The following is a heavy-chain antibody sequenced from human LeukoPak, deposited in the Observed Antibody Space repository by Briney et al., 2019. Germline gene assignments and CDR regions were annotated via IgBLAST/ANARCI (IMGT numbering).Heavy chain of an antibody. V-gene: IGHV3-33*01. D-gene: IGHD1-26*01. CDR2: IWYDGNNK. Sequence: GGSLRLSCAASAFPFSTYGMHWVRQALGKGLEWVAAIWYDGNNKYYGDSVKGRFTISRDNSKSTLFLQMSGLRAEDTALYYCASDHGAYWGQGTLVTVSS. CDR3: ASDHGAY. CDR1: AFPFSTYG. J-gene: IGHJ4*02.